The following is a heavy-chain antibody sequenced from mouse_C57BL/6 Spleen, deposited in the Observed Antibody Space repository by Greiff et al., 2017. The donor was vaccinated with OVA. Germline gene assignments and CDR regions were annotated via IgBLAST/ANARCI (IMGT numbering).Heavy chain of an antibody. J-gene: IGHJ3*01. Sequence: VQLQQSGAELVRPGASVTLSCKASGYTFTDYEMHWVKQTPVHGLEWIGAIDPETGGTAYNQKFKGKAILTADKSSSTAYMELRSLTSEDSAVYYCTRGGYYGSQTWFAYWGQGTLVTVSA. CDR1: GYTFTDYE. CDR3: TRGGYYGSQTWFAY. D-gene: IGHD1-1*01. CDR2: IDPETGGT. V-gene: IGHV1-15*01.